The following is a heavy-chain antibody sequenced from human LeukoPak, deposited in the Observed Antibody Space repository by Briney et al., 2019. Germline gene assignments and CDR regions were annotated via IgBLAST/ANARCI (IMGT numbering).Heavy chain of an antibody. D-gene: IGHD3-10*01. CDR3: AKDRGYYYYNMDV. J-gene: IGHJ6*02. CDR2: ISYHGSDK. CDR1: AFTFSSYG. V-gene: IGHV3-30*18. Sequence: ARSLRLSCAASAFTFSSYGMHWDRQAPGKGLEWVAVISYHGSDKYYADSVKGRFTISRDNSKNTLYLQMNSLRGEDTAVYYCAKDRGYYYYNMDVWGQGTTVTVSS.